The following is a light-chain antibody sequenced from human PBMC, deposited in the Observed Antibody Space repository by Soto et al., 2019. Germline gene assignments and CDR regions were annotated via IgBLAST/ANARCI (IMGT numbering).Light chain of an antibody. CDR3: QQYNNWPRT. J-gene: IGKJ1*01. Sequence: EIVMTQSPATLSVSPGERATLSCRAGQSVSRNLAWYQQKPGQAPRLLIYGASTRATGIPARFSGSRSGTEFTLPISSLQSEVFAVYYCQQYNNWPRTFGPVTQVEI. CDR2: GAS. V-gene: IGKV3-15*01. CDR1: QSVSRN.